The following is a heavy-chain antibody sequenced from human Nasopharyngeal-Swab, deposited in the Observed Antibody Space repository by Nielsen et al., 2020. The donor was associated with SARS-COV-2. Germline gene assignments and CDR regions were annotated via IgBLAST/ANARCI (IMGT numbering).Heavy chain of an antibody. V-gene: IGHV4-4*02. D-gene: IGHD1-26*01. CDR2: IYHSGST. J-gene: IGHJ6*03. CDR3: ARVGGDYYYYYYMDV. Sequence: WIRQPPGKGLEWIGEIYHSGSTNYNPSLKSRVTISVDRSKNQFSLKLSSVTAADTAVYYCARVGGDYYYYYYMDVWGKGTTVTVSS.